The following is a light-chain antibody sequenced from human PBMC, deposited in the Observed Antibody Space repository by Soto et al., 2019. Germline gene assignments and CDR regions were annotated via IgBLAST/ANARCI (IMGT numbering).Light chain of an antibody. CDR2: EVS. Sequence: QSALAQPPSASGSPGQSVTISCTGTSSDVGGYNYVSWYQQHPGKAPKLMIYEVSKRPSGVPDRFPGSESGNTASLTVSGLQAEDEADYYCSSYAGSNNFVFGTGTKVTVL. CDR1: SSDVGGYNY. CDR3: SSYAGSNNFV. J-gene: IGLJ1*01. V-gene: IGLV2-8*01.